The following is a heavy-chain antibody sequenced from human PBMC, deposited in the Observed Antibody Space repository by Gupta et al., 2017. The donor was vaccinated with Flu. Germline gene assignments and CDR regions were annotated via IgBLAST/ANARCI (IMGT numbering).Heavy chain of an antibody. CDR1: GYTFTDYS. CDR2: INPNNGGS. J-gene: IGHJ4*02. Sequence: QVQLVQSGAEVKKPGASVKVSCKASGYTFTDYSLHWVRQAPGQGLQYMGAINPNNGGSDYAQRFQGRVTMTRDTSINTVYMELSSLISDDTAVYYCARRAGSGSYYTGVDYWGQGTLVTVSS. CDR3: ARRAGSGSYYTGVDY. V-gene: IGHV1-2*02. D-gene: IGHD4-11*01.